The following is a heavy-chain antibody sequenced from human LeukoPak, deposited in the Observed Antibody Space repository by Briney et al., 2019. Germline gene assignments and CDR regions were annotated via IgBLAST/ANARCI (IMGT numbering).Heavy chain of an antibody. CDR3: ARDLWFGESPMGY. Sequence: GGSLRLSCAASGFTFSSYAMSWVRQAPGKGLEWVSAISGSGGSTYYADSVKGRFTISRDNSKNTLYLQMNSLRAEDTAVYYCARDLWFGESPMGYWGQGTLVTVSS. CDR2: ISGSGGST. D-gene: IGHD3-10*01. J-gene: IGHJ4*02. CDR1: GFTFSSYA. V-gene: IGHV3-23*01.